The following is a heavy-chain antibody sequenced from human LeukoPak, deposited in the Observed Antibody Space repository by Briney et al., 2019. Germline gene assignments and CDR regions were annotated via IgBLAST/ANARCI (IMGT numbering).Heavy chain of an antibody. J-gene: IGHJ4*02. Sequence: GGSLRLSCAASGFTFDDYGMSWVRQAPGKGLEWVSGINWNGGSTGYADSVKGRFTISRDNAKNSLYLQMNSLRAEDTAVYYCAKDPQKSSWYFDYWGQGTLVTVSS. CDR2: INWNGGST. V-gene: IGHV3-20*04. D-gene: IGHD6-13*01. CDR1: GFTFDDYG. CDR3: AKDPQKSSWYFDY.